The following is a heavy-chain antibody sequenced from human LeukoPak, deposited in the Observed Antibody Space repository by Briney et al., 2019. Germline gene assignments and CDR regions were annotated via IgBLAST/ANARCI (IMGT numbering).Heavy chain of an antibody. D-gene: IGHD6-6*01. CDR2: ISYDGSNK. J-gene: IGHJ6*02. CDR1: GFTFSSYG. V-gene: IGHV3-30*03. CDR3: ATAYSSSSGYYYYGMDV. Sequence: GSLRLSCAASGFTFSSYGMHWVRQAPGKGLEWVAVISYDGSNKYYADSVKGRFTISRDNSKNTLYLQMNSLRAEDTAVYYCATAYSSSSGYYYYGMDVWGQGTTVTVSS.